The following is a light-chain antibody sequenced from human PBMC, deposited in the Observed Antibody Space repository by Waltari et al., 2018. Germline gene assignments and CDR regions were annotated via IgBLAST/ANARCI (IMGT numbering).Light chain of an antibody. J-gene: IGKJ2*01. CDR1: HGSSHF. V-gene: IGKV1-33*01. Sequence: DIKMTQSPSSLSAYVGARGTITCQASHGSSHFLNWYQHKPGKAPKLRIYDVSNLETGVTSRFSGSGSETDFTLTITSLQPEDIATYYCQQYDTLPYNFGPGTKLEIK. CDR3: QQYDTLPYN. CDR2: DVS.